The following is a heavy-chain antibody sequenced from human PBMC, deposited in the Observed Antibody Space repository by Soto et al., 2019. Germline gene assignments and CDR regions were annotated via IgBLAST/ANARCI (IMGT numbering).Heavy chain of an antibody. CDR3: ARRDTMVRGDWFDP. CDR2: IYYSGST. V-gene: IGHV4-39*01. Sequence: KPSETLSLTCTVSGGSISSSSYYWGWIRQPPGKGLEWIGSIYYSGSTYYNPSLKSRVTISVDTSKNQFSLKLSSVTAADTAVYYCARRDTMVRGDWFDPWGQGTLVTVSS. CDR1: GGSISSSSYY. J-gene: IGHJ5*02. D-gene: IGHD3-10*01.